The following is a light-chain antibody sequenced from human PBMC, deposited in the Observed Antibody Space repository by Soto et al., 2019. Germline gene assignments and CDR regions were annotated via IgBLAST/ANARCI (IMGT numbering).Light chain of an antibody. CDR3: QQYGSSPLT. V-gene: IGKV3-20*01. CDR1: QSVSSSY. Sequence: EIVLTQSPGTLSLSPGERATLSCRASQSVSSSYLAWYQQKPGQAPRLLIYNASARVTGIPDRFSGSGSGTDFTLTISRLEPEGFGVYYCQQYGSSPLTFGHGTKVDIK. CDR2: NAS. J-gene: IGKJ3*01.